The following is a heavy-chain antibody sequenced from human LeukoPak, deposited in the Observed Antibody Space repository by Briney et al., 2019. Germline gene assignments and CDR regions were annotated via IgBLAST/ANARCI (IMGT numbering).Heavy chain of an antibody. CDR3: AKDLSKSRITMVRGVPSPSDY. V-gene: IGHV3-23*01. J-gene: IGHJ4*02. D-gene: IGHD3-10*01. Sequence: GGSLRLSCAASGFTFSSYAMSWVRQAPGKGLEWVSVISGSGGSTYYADSVKGRFTISRDNSKNTLYLQMNSLRAEDTAVYYCAKDLSKSRITMVRGVPSPSDYWGQGTLVTVSS. CDR2: ISGSGGST. CDR1: GFTFSSYA.